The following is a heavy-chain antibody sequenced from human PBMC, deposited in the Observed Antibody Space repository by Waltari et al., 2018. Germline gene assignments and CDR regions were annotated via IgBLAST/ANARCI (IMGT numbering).Heavy chain of an antibody. CDR1: GYSFTSNW. Sequence: EVQLVQSGAEVKKPGESLKISCTGSGYSFTSNWIGWVRQMPGKGLEWMGIIYPGDSDTRYSPSFQGQVTISADKSINTAYRQWSSLKASDTAIYYCARAPELYYFDYWGQGTLVTVSS. J-gene: IGHJ4*02. CDR2: IYPGDSDT. V-gene: IGHV5-51*01. D-gene: IGHD1-7*01. CDR3: ARAPELYYFDY.